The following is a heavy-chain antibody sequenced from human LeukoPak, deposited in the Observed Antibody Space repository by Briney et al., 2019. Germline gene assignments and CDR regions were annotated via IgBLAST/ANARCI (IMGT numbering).Heavy chain of an antibody. D-gene: IGHD4-17*01. CDR3: ARDQHTVSFDY. CDR1: GFTFNRYW. CDR2: INEDGSEK. Sequence: GGSLRLSCAASGFTFNRYWMAWVRQAPGKGLEWVANINEDGSEKHYVDSVQGRFTISGDNAKNSLYLQMNSLRAEDTAVYYCARDQHTVSFDYWGQGTLVTVSS. V-gene: IGHV3-7*01. J-gene: IGHJ4*02.